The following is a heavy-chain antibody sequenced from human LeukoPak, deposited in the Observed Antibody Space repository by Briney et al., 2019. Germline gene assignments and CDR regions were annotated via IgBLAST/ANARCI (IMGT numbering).Heavy chain of an antibody. J-gene: IGHJ5*02. CDR2: TYYRSKWYN. CDR3: ARGFAPAVAGTAWFDP. V-gene: IGHV6-1*01. CDR1: GDSVSSNSAA. Sequence: SQTLSLTCAISGDSVSSNSAAWNWIRQSPSRGLEWLGRTYYRSKWYNDYAVSVKSRITINPDTSKNQFSLRLNSVTPEDTAVYYCARGFAPAVAGTAWFDPWGQGTLVTVSS. D-gene: IGHD6-19*01.